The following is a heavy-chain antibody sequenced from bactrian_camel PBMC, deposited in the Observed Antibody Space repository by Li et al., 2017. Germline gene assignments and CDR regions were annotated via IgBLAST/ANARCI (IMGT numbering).Heavy chain of an antibody. J-gene: IGHJ4*01. V-gene: IGHV3S40*01. CDR1: TYAFKICG. D-gene: IGHD6*01. CDR2: INSAGGRT. Sequence: DVQLVESGGGSVQVGGSLKLSCAASTYAFKICGMSWYRQAPGKGLEWVSSINSAGGRTYYADSVKGRFTISFDNAKNTLYLQMNDLKPEDTAVYYCAQDSRPPCTSPGTQVTVS.